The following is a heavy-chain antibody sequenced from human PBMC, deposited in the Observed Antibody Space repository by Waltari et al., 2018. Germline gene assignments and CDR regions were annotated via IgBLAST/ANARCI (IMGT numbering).Heavy chain of an antibody. D-gene: IGHD6-6*01. V-gene: IGHV4-34*01. CDR3: ARAEGSSPYYFDY. Sequence: QVQLQQWGAGLLKPSETLSLTCAVYGGSFSGYYWSWIRQPPGKGLEWIGEINHSGSTTSNPSLKSRVTISVDTSKNQFSLKLSSVTAADTAVYYCARAEGSSPYYFDYWGQGTLVTVSS. CDR1: GGSFSGYY. J-gene: IGHJ4*02. CDR2: INHSGST.